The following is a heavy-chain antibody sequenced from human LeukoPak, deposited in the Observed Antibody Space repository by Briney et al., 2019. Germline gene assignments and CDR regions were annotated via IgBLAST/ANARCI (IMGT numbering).Heavy chain of an antibody. J-gene: IGHJ4*02. CDR3: AREAVEMATGPLDY. V-gene: IGHV1-69*05. CDR2: IIAILGTA. D-gene: IGHD5-24*01. Sequence: SVKVSCKASGGTFSSYAISWVRQAPGQGLEWMGVIIAILGTANYAQKFQGRVTNTTDESTSTAYTELSSMRSEDTAVYYCAREAVEMATGPLDYWGQGTLVTVSP. CDR1: GGTFSSYA.